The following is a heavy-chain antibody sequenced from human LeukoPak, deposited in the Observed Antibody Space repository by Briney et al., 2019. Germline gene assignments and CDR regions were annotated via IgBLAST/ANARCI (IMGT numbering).Heavy chain of an antibody. D-gene: IGHD3-16*02. Sequence: GGPLRLSCAASGFTFSDYYMSWIRQAPGKGLEGVSYISSSGSTIYYADSVKGRFTISRDNAKNSLYLQMNSLRAEDTAVYYCARAIYDYVWGSYRLDAFDIWGQGTMVTVSS. J-gene: IGHJ3*02. CDR3: ARAIYDYVWGSYRLDAFDI. CDR2: ISSSGSTI. V-gene: IGHV3-11*01. CDR1: GFTFSDYY.